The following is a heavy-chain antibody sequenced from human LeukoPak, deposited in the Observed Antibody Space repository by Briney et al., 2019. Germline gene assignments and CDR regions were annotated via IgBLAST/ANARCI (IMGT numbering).Heavy chain of an antibody. CDR1: GFTFSSYE. Sequence: GGSLRLSCVVSGFTFSSYEMNWVRQAPGKGLEWVSSITSTSSYIYYADSVKGRFTISRDNAKNSLYLQMNSLRAEDTALYFCARDPYSGNYGNYYYYYMDVWGKGTTVTISS. D-gene: IGHD1-26*01. CDR3: ARDPYSGNYGNYYYYYMDV. J-gene: IGHJ6*03. V-gene: IGHV3-21*01. CDR2: ITSTSSYI.